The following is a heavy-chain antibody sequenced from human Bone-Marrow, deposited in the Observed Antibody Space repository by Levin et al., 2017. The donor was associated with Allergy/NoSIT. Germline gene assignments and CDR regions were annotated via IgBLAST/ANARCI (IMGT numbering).Heavy chain of an antibody. D-gene: IGHD2-8*02. CDR3: TTVGEYCTGDSCLGQFDY. CDR1: GFFFQSAW. Sequence: LSLTCAASGFFFQSAWMTWVLQAPGKGLEWVGRIKSTTDGGTTDYAAPVKGRFTISRHDFKNTLFLQMSNLKTDDTAVYYCTTVGEYCTGDSCLGQFDYWGQGTLVTVSS. J-gene: IGHJ4*02. V-gene: IGHV3-15*01. CDR2: IKSTTDGGTT.